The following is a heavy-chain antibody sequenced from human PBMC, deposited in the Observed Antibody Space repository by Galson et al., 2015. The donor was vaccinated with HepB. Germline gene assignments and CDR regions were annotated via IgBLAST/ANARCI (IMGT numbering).Heavy chain of an antibody. D-gene: IGHD1-1*01. Sequence: LSLTCAVYGGSFSGYYWSWIRQPPGKGLEWIGEINHSGSTNYNPSLKSRVTISVDTSKNQFSLKLSSVTAADTAVYYCARIQGQRLYYYYGMDVWGQGTTVTVSS. CDR2: INHSGST. J-gene: IGHJ6*02. CDR3: ARIQGQRLYYYYGMDV. CDR1: GGSFSGYY. V-gene: IGHV4-34*01.